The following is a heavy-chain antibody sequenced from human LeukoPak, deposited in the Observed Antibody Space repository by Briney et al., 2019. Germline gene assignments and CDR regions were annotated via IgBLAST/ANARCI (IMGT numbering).Heavy chain of an antibody. CDR3: AKRDRPCSGDCSAPYYFDY. V-gene: IGHV3-23*01. CDR1: GFRFSSYA. Sequence: PGGSLRLSCAASGFRFSSYAMRWVRQAPGKGLEWVSSISSSGDNPHFADSVKGRYTIARDNSKNTLYLQMSSLRAEDTAVYYCAKRDRPCSGDCSAPYYFDYWGQGTLVTVSS. CDR2: ISSSGDNP. D-gene: IGHD2-21*02. J-gene: IGHJ4*02.